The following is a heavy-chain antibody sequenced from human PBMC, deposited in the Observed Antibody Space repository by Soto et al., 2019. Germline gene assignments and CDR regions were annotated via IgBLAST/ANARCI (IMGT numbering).Heavy chain of an antibody. V-gene: IGHV3-30*18. D-gene: IGHD4-17*01. Sequence: QVQLVESGGDVVQPGRSLRLSCAASGFTFSSYGMHWVLQAPGKGLEWVAVISFDGSNKYYADSVQGRFTISRDNSKNTLYLQMNSLRPEDTAVYYCSKYPGYGDYEDYFAYRGQGTLFNVYS. CDR1: GFTFSSYG. CDR3: SKYPGYGDYEDYFAY. J-gene: IGHJ4*02. CDR2: ISFDGSNK.